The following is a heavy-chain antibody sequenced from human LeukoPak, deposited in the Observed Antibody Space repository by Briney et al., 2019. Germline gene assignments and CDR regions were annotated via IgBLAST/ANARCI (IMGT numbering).Heavy chain of an antibody. V-gene: IGHV3-30-3*01. CDR2: ISYDGSNK. J-gene: IGHJ4*02. CDR3: AREPAYYYDSSGYPIDY. D-gene: IGHD3-22*01. CDR1: GFTFSSYA. Sequence: GGSLRLSCAASGFTFSSYAMHWVRQAPGKGLEWGAVISYDGSNKYYADSVKGRFTISRDNSKNTLYLQMNSLRAEDTAVYYCAREPAYYYDSSGYPIDYWGQGTLVTVSS.